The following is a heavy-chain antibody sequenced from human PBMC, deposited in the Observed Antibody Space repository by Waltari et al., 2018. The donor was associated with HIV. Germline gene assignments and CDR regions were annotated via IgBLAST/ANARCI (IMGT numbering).Heavy chain of an antibody. Sequence: EVQLVESGGGLVQPGGSLRLSCAASGFTFSSYRMNWVRQAPGKGLEWVSYISSSSSTIYYADSVKGRFTISRDNAKNSLYLQMNSLRAEDTAVYYCARDRPLVGQGYWGQGTLVTVSS. CDR1: GFTFSSYR. CDR2: ISSSSSTI. CDR3: ARDRPLVGQGY. J-gene: IGHJ4*02. D-gene: IGHD2-8*02. V-gene: IGHV3-48*01.